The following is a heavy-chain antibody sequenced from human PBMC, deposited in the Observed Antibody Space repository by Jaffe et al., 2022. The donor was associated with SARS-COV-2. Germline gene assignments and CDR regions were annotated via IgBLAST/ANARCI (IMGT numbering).Heavy chain of an antibody. Sequence: EVHLLESGGGLVQPGGSLRLSCAASGFTFSTYAMTWVRQAPGRGLEWVSGISDAGSNTYYADSVKGRFTISRDNSRNTLYLQMNNLRAEDTAVYHCAKSGRPPVTPDQFFDHLGQGTLVTVSS. V-gene: IGHV3-23*01. CDR3: AKSGRPPVTPDQFFDH. CDR2: ISDAGSNT. CDR1: GFTFSTYA. J-gene: IGHJ4*02. D-gene: IGHD2-21*02.